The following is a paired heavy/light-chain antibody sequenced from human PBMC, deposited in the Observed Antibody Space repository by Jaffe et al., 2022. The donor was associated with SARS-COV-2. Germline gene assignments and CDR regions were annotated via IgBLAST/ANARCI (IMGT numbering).Light chain of an antibody. CDR3: QSYDSSLSGFYV. CDR2: GNS. CDR1: SSNIGAGYD. V-gene: IGLV1-40*01. J-gene: IGLJ1*01. Sequence: QSVLTQPPSVSGAPGQRVTISCTGSSSNIGAGYDVHWYQQLPGTAPKLLIYGNSNRPSGVPDRFSGSKSGTSASLAISGLQAEDEADYYCQSYDSSLSGFYVFGTGTKVTVL.
Heavy chain of an antibody. J-gene: IGHJ6*03. CDR2: ISYDGSNK. Sequence: QVQLVESGGGVVQPGRSLRLSCAASGFTFSSYAMHWVRQAPGKGLEWVAVISYDGSNKYYADSVKGRFTISRDNSKNTLYLQMNSLRAEDTAVYYCARVMVSRRYFDWLPQGYYYMDVWGKGTTVTVSS. D-gene: IGHD3-9*01. CDR1: GFTFSSYA. CDR3: ARVMVSRRYFDWLPQGYYYMDV. V-gene: IGHV3-30*04.